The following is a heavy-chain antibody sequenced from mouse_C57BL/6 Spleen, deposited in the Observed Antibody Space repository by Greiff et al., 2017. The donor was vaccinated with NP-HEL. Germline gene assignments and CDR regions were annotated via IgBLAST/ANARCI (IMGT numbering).Heavy chain of an antibody. Sequence: QVQLQQPGAELVKPGASVKMSCKASGYTFTSYWITWVKQRPGQGLEWIGDIYPGSGSTNYNEKFKSKATLTVDTSSSTAYMQLSSLTSEDSAVYYCARKGNFYYGSSYGYFDVWGTGTTVTVSS. J-gene: IGHJ1*03. CDR2: IYPGSGST. CDR1: GYTFTSYW. D-gene: IGHD1-1*01. V-gene: IGHV1-55*01. CDR3: ARKGNFYYGSSYGYFDV.